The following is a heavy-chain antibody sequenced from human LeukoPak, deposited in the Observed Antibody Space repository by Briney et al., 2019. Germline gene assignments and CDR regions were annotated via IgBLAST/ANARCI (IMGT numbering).Heavy chain of an antibody. CDR3: ARALSD. CDR1: GGSFSGYY. CDR2: INHSGST. J-gene: IGHJ4*02. D-gene: IGHD1-26*01. Sequence: PSETLSLTCAVYGGSFSGYYWSWIRQPPGKGLEWIGEINHSGSTNYNPSLKSRVTISVDTSKNQFSLKLSSVTAADTAVYYCARALSDWGQGTLVTVSS. V-gene: IGHV4-34*01.